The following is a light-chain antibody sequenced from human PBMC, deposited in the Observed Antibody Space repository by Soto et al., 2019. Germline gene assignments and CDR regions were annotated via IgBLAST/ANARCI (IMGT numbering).Light chain of an antibody. CDR3: AAWDDSLNGVI. J-gene: IGLJ2*01. CDR2: SNI. CDR1: TSNIGGNS. V-gene: IGLV1-44*01. Sequence: QSVLTQPPSASGTPGQRVTISCSGSTSNIGGNSVNWFQQLPGTAPKLLIYSNIQRPSGVPDRFSGSKSGTSASLAISGLQPEDEADYYCAAWDDSLNGVIFGGGTKSPS.